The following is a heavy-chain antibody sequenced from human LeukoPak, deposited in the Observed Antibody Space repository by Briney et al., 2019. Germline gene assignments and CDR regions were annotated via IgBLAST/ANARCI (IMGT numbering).Heavy chain of an antibody. Sequence: PSQTLSLTCSVSGYSFTSGHYWGWIRQPPGKVLEWIANIYHTGSAHYNPSLKSRVTISVDTSKNQFSLKLSSVTAADTAVYYCARYCTSTTCILRGFDYWGQGTLVTVSS. J-gene: IGHJ4*02. D-gene: IGHD2-2*01. V-gene: IGHV4-38-2*01. CDR1: GYSFTSGHY. CDR2: IYHTGSA. CDR3: ARYCTSTTCILRGFDY.